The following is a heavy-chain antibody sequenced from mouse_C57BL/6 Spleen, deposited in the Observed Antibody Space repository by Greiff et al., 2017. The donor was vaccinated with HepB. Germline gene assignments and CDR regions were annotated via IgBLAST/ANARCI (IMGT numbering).Heavy chain of an antibody. CDR1: GFTFSSYA. V-gene: IGHV5-4*01. CDR2: ISDGGSYT. J-gene: IGHJ3*01. Sequence: EVQGVESGGGLVKPGGSLKLSCAASGFTFSSYAMSWVRQTPEKRLEWVATISDGGSYTYYPDNVKGRFTISRDNAKNNLYLQMSHLKSEDTAMYYCAREIYYDYPFAYWGQGTLVTVSA. D-gene: IGHD2-4*01. CDR3: AREIYYDYPFAY.